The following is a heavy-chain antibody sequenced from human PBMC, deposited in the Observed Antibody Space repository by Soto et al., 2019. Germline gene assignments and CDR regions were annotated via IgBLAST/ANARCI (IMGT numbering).Heavy chain of an antibody. J-gene: IGHJ3*02. Sequence: ASVNVSCKACGYTFTSYYMHWVRQAPGQGLEWMGIINPSGGSTSYAQKFQGRVTMTRDTSTSTVYMELSSLRSEDTAVYYCARDRSINFGGVTDHDAFDIWGQGTMVTVSS. CDR2: INPSGGST. V-gene: IGHV1-46*01. CDR3: ARDRSINFGGVTDHDAFDI. D-gene: IGHD3-16*01. CDR1: GYTFTSYY.